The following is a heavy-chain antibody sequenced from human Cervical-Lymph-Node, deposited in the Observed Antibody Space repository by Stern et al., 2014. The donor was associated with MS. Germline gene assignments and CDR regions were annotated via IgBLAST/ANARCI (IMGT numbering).Heavy chain of an antibody. CDR3: ARDGRHTYTYALDV. CDR1: GGTFNVYA. Sequence: QVQLVQSGAEVKKPGSSVKISCKASGGTFNVYAINWLRQAPGQGLEWMGGVTPVFGTANYTKKFQGIVTITADESTRTTSKQLSSLRSNDTAVYYCARDGRHTYTYALDVWGQGTTVTVSS. J-gene: IGHJ6*02. D-gene: IGHD2-2*02. V-gene: IGHV1-69*01. CDR2: VTPVFGTA.